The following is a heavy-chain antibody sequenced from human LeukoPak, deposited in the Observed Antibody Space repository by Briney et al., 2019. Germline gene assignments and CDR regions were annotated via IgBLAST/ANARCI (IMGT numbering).Heavy chain of an antibody. Sequence: SETLSLTCTVSGGSINNGNYYWSWIRQPAGKGLEWIGRIYTSGSTNYIPSRKSRVTISVDTSKNQFSLKLTSVTAADTAVYYCARDSRKAYNSNWPYFDYWGQGTLVTVSS. D-gene: IGHD6-13*01. J-gene: IGHJ4*02. CDR3: ARDSRKAYNSNWPYFDY. V-gene: IGHV4-61*02. CDR2: IYTSGST. CDR1: GGSINNGNYY.